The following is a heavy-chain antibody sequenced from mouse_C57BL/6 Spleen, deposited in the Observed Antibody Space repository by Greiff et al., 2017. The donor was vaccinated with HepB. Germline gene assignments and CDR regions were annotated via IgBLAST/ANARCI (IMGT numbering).Heavy chain of an antibody. V-gene: IGHV1-64*01. D-gene: IGHD1-1*01. J-gene: IGHJ2*01. CDR2: IHPNSGST. CDR3: ARSGVVATYYFDY. Sequence: QVQLQQPGAELVKPGASVKLSCKASGYTFTSYWMHWVKQRPGQGLEWIGMIHPNSGSTNYNEKFKSKATLTVDKSSSTAYMQLSSLTSEDSAVYYCARSGVVATYYFDYWGQGTTLTVSS. CDR1: GYTFTSYW.